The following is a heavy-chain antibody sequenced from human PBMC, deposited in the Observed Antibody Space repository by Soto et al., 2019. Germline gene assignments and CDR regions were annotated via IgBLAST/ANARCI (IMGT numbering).Heavy chain of an antibody. CDR3: AKGKHPDY. V-gene: IGHV4-34*01. CDR1: GGSFSGYY. J-gene: IGHJ4*02. CDR2: SNHSGGT. Sequence: LSXNCAFSGGSFSGYYWNCLRQPPGKGLEWIGESNHSGGTNYNPSLKSRVTISVDTSKNQFSLKLSSVTAADTAVYYCAKGKHPDYWGQGSLVNVSS.